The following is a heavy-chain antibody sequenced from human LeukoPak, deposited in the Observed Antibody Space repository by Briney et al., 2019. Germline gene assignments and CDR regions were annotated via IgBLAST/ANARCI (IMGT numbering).Heavy chain of an antibody. D-gene: IGHD5-24*01. J-gene: IGHJ4*02. CDR3: ATRAVGYTLATISFFDY. CDR2: IIPIFGTA. CDR1: GGTFSSYA. V-gene: IGHV1-69*13. Sequence: ASVKVSCKASGGTFSSYAISWVRQAPGQGLEWMGGIIPIFGTANYAQKFQGRVTITADESTSTAYMELSSLRSEDTAVYYCATRAVGYTLATISFFDYWGQGTLVTVSS.